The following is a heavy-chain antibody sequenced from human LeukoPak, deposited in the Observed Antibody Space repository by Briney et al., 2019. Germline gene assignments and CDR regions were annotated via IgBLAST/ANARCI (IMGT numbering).Heavy chain of an antibody. V-gene: IGHV4-39*07. CDR1: GGSISISSYY. CDR3: ARDRLGSGSVY. J-gene: IGHJ4*02. CDR2: IYYSGRT. D-gene: IGHD3-10*02. Sequence: SETPSLTRTDPGGSISISSYYWGWIRQPPGKGLEWIGRIYYSGRTSKHPSLKSRLTIPVDTSKNQFSLKLTAVTAETTADNYCARDRLGSGSVYWGQGTLVTVSS.